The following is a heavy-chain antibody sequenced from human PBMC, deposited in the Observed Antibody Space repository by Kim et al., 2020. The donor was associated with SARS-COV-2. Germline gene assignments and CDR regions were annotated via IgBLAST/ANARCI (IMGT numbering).Heavy chain of an antibody. CDR3: ARDPYGVGYNY. CDR2: INHSGST. Sequence: SETLSLTCAVYGGSFSGYYWSWIRQPPGKGLEWIGEINHSGSTNYNPSLKSRVTISVDTSKNQFSLKLSSVTAADTAVYYCARDPYGVGYNYWGQGTLVTVSS. J-gene: IGHJ4*02. V-gene: IGHV4-34*01. D-gene: IGHD2-8*02. CDR1: GGSFSGYY.